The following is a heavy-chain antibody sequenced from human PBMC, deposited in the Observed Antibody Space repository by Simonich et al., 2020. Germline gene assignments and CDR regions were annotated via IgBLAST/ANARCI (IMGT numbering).Heavy chain of an antibody. CDR3: ARVGYSNYYYYGMDV. CDR1: GYSISSGYY. Sequence: QVQLQESGPGLVKPSETLSLTCAVSGYSISSGYYWGWIRQPPGKGLEWIGSIYHSGSTYYNPYPKSQVTISVDTSKNQFSLKLSSVTAADTAVYYCARVGYSNYYYYGMDVWGQGTTVTVSS. D-gene: IGHD6-13*01. CDR2: IYHSGST. J-gene: IGHJ6*02. V-gene: IGHV4-38-2*01.